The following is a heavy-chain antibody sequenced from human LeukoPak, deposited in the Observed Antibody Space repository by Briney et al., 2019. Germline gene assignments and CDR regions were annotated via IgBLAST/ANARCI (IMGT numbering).Heavy chain of an antibody. Sequence: GGSLRLSCAASGFTFSNYWMHWVRQAPGKGLVWVSRINIDGTSTLYADSVKGRFTISRDNAKNTLYLQMNSLRAEDTAVYYCVRGADTGYSSDSWGQGTLVTVSS. J-gene: IGHJ4*02. CDR1: GFTFSNYW. CDR3: VRGADTGYSSDS. D-gene: IGHD3-9*01. CDR2: INIDGTST. V-gene: IGHV3-74*01.